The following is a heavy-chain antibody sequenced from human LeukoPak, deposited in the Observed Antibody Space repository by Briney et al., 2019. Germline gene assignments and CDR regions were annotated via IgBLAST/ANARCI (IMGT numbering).Heavy chain of an antibody. J-gene: IGHJ4*02. V-gene: IGHV1-18*01. CDR2: VSAYNGNT. CDR1: GXTXTSYG. D-gene: IGHD1-20*01. Sequence: XXSXXXXGXTXTSYGIXXXRQAPGQGLEWMGWVSAYNGNTNYAQKLQGRVTMTTDTSTSTAYMELRSLRSDDTAVYYRTRVTDTLDYWGQGTLVTVSS. CDR3: TRVTDTLDY.